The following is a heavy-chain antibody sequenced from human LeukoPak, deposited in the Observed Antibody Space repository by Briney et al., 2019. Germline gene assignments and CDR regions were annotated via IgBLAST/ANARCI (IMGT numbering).Heavy chain of an antibody. Sequence: PGISLRLSCAASGFTFSSHGMHWARQAPGKGLEGVAVIWYDGSNKYYADSVKGRFTISRDNSKNTLYLQMNSLRAEDTAVYYCARQSWEQPDIGNYFDYWGQGTLVTVSS. V-gene: IGHV3-33*01. D-gene: IGHD2-15*01. J-gene: IGHJ4*02. CDR1: GFTFSSHG. CDR2: IWYDGSNK. CDR3: ARQSWEQPDIGNYFDY.